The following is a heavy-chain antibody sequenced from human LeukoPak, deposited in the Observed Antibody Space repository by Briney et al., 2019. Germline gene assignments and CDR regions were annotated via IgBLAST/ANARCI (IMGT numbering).Heavy chain of an antibody. CDR3: ARDSSGWHYFDY. V-gene: IGHV3-23*01. J-gene: IGHJ4*02. D-gene: IGHD6-19*01. CDR1: GFTFSSHA. CDR2: ISGSGGGT. Sequence: GGSLRLSCTASGFTFSSHAMSWVRQAPGKGLEWVSAISGSGGGTYYADSVKGRFTISRDNSKNTLYLQMNSLRAEDTAVYYCARDSSGWHYFDYWGQGILVTVSS.